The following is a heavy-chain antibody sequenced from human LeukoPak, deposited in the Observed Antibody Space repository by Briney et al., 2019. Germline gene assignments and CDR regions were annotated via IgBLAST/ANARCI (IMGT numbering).Heavy chain of an antibody. CDR1: GGSISSYY. Sequence: SETLSLTCTVSGGSISSYYWSWIRQPPGKGLEWIGYIYYSGSTNYNPSLKSRVTISVDTSENQFSLKLSSVTAADTAVYYCARAGGYYSYYYGMDVWGQGTTVTVSS. V-gene: IGHV4-59*01. CDR2: IYYSGST. CDR3: ARAGGYYSYYYGMDV. J-gene: IGHJ6*02. D-gene: IGHD3-10*01.